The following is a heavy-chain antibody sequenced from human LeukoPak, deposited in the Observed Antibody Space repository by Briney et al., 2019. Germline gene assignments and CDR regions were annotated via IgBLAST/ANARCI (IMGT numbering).Heavy chain of an antibody. CDR2: INAGNGNT. J-gene: IGHJ5*02. D-gene: IGHD3-3*01. V-gene: IGHV1-3*01. CDR3: AYDFSGWFDP. CDR1: GYTFTSYA. Sequence: ASVKVSCKASGYTFTSYATHWVRQAPGQRLEWMGWINAGNGNTKYSRKFQGRVTITRDTSASTAYMELSSLRSEDTAVYYCAYDFSGWFDPWGQGTLVTVSS.